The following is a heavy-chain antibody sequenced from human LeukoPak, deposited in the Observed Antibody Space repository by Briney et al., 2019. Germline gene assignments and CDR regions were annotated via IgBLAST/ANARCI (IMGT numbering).Heavy chain of an antibody. CDR2: INPSGGST. V-gene: IGHV1-46*03. J-gene: IGHJ3*02. CDR1: GYTFTSYY. CDR3: AIYCSSTSCYREAFDI. Sequence: ASVKVSCKASGYTFTSYYMHWVRQAHGQGLEWMGIINPSGGSTSYAQKFQGRVTMTRDTSTSTVYMELSSLRSEDTAVYYCAIYCSSTSCYREAFDIWGQGTMVTVSS. D-gene: IGHD2-2*01.